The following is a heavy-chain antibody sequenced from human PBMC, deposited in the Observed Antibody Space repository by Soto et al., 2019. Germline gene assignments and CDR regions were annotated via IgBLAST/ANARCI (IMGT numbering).Heavy chain of an antibody. V-gene: IGHV4-59*01. CDR1: VGSISSDF. D-gene: IGHD3-22*01. J-gene: IGHJ4*01. Sequence: ETLSLTCTVSVGSISSDFWSWIRQPPGKGLEWIGYIYYSGITYYNPSLKSRVTISVDRSMNQFSLTLSSVTAADTAVYYCARGGGYYSPFDYWGPGTLVTVS. CDR3: ARGGGYYSPFDY. CDR2: IYYSGIT.